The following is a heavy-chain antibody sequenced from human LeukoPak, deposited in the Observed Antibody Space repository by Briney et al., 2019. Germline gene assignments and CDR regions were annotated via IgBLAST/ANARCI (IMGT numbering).Heavy chain of an antibody. J-gene: IGHJ4*02. CDR3: ARAAGPLAAPDF. CDR1: GDSVSSNSVA. Sequence: SQTLSLTCAISGDSVSSNSVAWNWIRQSPSRGLEWLGRTYYRSRWYNDYAVSVRSRITINPDTSKNQFSLQLNSVTPEDTAVYYCARAAGPLAAPDFWGQGTPVTVSS. CDR2: TYYRSRWYN. D-gene: IGHD6-13*01. V-gene: IGHV6-1*01.